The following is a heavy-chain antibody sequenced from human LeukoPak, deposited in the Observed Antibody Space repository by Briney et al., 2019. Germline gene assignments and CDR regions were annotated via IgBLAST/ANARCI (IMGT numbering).Heavy chain of an antibody. D-gene: IGHD3-22*01. CDR1: GGSISSGGHY. Sequence: PSETLSLTCTVSGGSISSGGHYWSWIRQHPGKGLEWIGYIYYSGSTYYNPSLKSRVTISVDTSKNQFSLKLSSVTAADTAVYYCARKNYYDSSGYLDYWGQGTLVTVSS. CDR2: IYYSGST. V-gene: IGHV4-31*03. CDR3: ARKNYYDSSGYLDY. J-gene: IGHJ4*02.